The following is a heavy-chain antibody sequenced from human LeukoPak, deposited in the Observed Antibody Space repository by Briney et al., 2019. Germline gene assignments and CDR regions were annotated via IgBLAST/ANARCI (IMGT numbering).Heavy chain of an antibody. Sequence: SVKVSCKASGGTFSSYAISWVRQAPGQGLEWMGGIIPIFGTANYAQKFQGRVTITADKSTSTAYMELSSLRSEDKAVYYCARDSGPWGVFDPWGQGTLVTVSS. J-gene: IGHJ5*02. CDR1: GGTFSSYA. D-gene: IGHD3-10*01. CDR2: IIPIFGTA. V-gene: IGHV1-69*06. CDR3: ARDSGPWGVFDP.